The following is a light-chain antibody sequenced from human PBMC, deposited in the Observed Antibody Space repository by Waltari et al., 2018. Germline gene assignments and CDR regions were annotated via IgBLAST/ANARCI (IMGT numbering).Light chain of an antibody. J-gene: IGLJ3*02. Sequence: SYVLTQPPAVSVAPGKTATIICGGNDIGIKSVHWYQQKPGQAPMMVIHDDSDRPSGIPKRCCGSSAENTATRTISGVEAGDEADYYCQVWDNSSGQWVFGGGTKLTVL. V-gene: IGLV3-21*04. CDR2: DDS. CDR3: QVWDNSSGQWV. CDR1: DIGIKS.